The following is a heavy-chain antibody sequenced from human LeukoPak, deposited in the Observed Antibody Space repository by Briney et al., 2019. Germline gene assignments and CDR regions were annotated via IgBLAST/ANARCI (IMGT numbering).Heavy chain of an antibody. Sequence: SVKVSCKASGGTFSSYAISWVRQAPGQGLEWMGGIIPIFGTANYAQKFQGRVTITTDESTSTAYMELSSLRSKDTAVYYCARGSGIAAKIDYWGQGTLVTVSS. CDR3: ARGSGIAAKIDY. J-gene: IGHJ4*02. D-gene: IGHD6-13*01. CDR2: IIPIFGTA. V-gene: IGHV1-69*05. CDR1: GGTFSSYA.